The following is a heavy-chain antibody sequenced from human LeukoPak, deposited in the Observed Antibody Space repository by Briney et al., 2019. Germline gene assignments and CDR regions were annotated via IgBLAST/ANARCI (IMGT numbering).Heavy chain of an antibody. V-gene: IGHV1-18*01. CDR3: ARDSRAAASMAPTAFDI. Sequence: GASVKVSCKASGYTFTSYGISWVRQAPGQGLEWMGWISAYNGNTNYAQKLQGRVTMTTDTSTSTAYMELRSLRSDDTAVYYCARDSRAAASMAPTAFDIWGQGTMVTVSS. D-gene: IGHD5-24*01. CDR1: GYTFTSYG. CDR2: ISAYNGNT. J-gene: IGHJ3*02.